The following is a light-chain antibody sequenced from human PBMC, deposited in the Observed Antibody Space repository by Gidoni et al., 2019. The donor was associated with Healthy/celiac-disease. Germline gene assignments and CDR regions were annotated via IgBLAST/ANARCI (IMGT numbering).Light chain of an antibody. CDR2: KDS. CDR1: ALPKQY. J-gene: IGLJ2*01. Sequence: SYELTQPPSVSVSPGQTARITGAGDALPKQYAYWYQQKPGQAPVLLIYKDSERPSGIPERFSGSSSGTTVTLTISGVQAEDEADYYCQSADSSGTSVVFGGGTKLTVL. CDR3: QSADSSGTSVV. V-gene: IGLV3-25*03.